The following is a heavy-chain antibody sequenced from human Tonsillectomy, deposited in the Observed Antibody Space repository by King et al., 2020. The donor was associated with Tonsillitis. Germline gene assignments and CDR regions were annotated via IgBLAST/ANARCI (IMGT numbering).Heavy chain of an antibody. CDR2: ITSSSTTM. J-gene: IGHJ2*01. V-gene: IGHV3-48*02. CDR3: ARGTIGGYLDL. Sequence: VQLVESGGGLVQLGGSLRLSCAASGFTFSGSNMNWVRQAPGRGLEWVSYITSSSTTMYYADFVKGRFSISRDNVKNSLSLQMNSLRDDDTAVYYCARGTIGGYLDLWGRGTLVTVSS. CDR1: GFTFSGSN. D-gene: IGHD3-16*01.